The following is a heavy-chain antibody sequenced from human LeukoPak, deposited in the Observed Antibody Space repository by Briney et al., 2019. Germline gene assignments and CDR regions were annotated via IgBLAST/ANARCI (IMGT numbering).Heavy chain of an antibody. D-gene: IGHD1-26*01. J-gene: IGHJ4*02. CDR2: FYHAGNS. CDR1: GGPITSHF. Sequence: PSETLSLTCTVSGGPITSHFWSWIRQPPGEGLEWIGNFYHAGNSNLNLSLKSRVTMSIDTSKNQFSLKLRSMTAADTAVYYCARDGPTSTAPFDYWGQGTLVTVSS. V-gene: IGHV4-59*11. CDR3: ARDGPTSTAPFDY.